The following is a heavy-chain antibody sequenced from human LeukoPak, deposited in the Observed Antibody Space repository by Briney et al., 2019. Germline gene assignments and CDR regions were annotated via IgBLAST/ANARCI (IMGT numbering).Heavy chain of an antibody. J-gene: IGHJ6*01. V-gene: IGHV3-30*18. CDR1: GFTFSSYG. Sequence: GGSLRLSCAASGFTFSSYGMHWVRQAPGKGLEWVAVISYDGSNKYYADSVKGRFTISRDNSKNTLYLQMNSLRAEDTAVYYCAKDWRLDVWGEGTTVTVSS. CDR2: ISYDGSNK. CDR3: AKDWRLDV. D-gene: IGHD3-3*01.